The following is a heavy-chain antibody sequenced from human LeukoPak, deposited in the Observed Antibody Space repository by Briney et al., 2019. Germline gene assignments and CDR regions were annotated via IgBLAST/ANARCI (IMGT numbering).Heavy chain of an antibody. CDR3: ATSDTVSTYNWFDP. CDR1: GGSISSNTYF. J-gene: IGHJ5*02. V-gene: IGHV4-39*01. Sequence: SETLSLTCNVSGGSISSNTYFWGWIRRPPGKGLEWIGSIRYSGSTYYNPSLRSRVTISVDTSKNQFSLNLSSLTAADTAVYYCATSDTVSTYNWFDPWGQGTLVTVS. D-gene: IGHD5/OR15-5a*01. CDR2: IRYSGST.